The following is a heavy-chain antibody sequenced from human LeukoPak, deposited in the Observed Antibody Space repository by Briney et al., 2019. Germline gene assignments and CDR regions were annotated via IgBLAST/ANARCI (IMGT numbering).Heavy chain of an antibody. D-gene: IGHD6-13*01. CDR3: AKDKIPTYSRSFANWFDP. J-gene: IGHJ5*02. CDR2: ISWNSGSI. CDR1: GFTFDDYA. V-gene: IGHV3-9*01. Sequence: GGSLRLSCAASGFTFDDYAMHWVRQAPVKGLEWVSGISWNSGSIGYADSVKGRFTISRDNAKNSLYLQMNSLRAEDTALYYCAKDKIPTYSRSFANWFDPWGQGTLVTVSS.